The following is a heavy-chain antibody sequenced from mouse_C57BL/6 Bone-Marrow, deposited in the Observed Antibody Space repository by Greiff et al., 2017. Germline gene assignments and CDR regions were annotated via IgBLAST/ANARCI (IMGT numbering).Heavy chain of an antibody. CDR1: GYTFTSYW. V-gene: IGHV1-69*01. D-gene: IGHD1-1*01. CDR3: ARGGLTVVATRGPWFAY. CDR2: IDPSDSYT. J-gene: IGHJ3*01. Sequence: QVQLQQPGAELVMPGASVKLSCKASGYTFTSYWMHWVKQRPGQGLEWIGEIDPSDSYTNYNQTFKGKSTLTVDKSSSTAYMQLSSLTSEDSAVYYCARGGLTVVATRGPWFAYWGQGTLVTVSA.